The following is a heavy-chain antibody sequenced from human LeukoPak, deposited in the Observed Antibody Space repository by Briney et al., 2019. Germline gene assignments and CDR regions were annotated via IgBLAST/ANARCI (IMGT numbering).Heavy chain of an antibody. Sequence: PSETLSLTCTVSGGSINSSSYYWGWIRQSPGKGLEWIGSVYYSRGTYYNPSLKSRVTLSVDTSKNQFSLRLSSVTATDTAIYYCARLLVGVITNHNGDYWGQGTLITVSS. J-gene: IGHJ4*02. CDR1: GGSINSSSYY. CDR2: VYYSRGT. D-gene: IGHD3-22*01. V-gene: IGHV4-39*01. CDR3: ARLLVGVITNHNGDY.